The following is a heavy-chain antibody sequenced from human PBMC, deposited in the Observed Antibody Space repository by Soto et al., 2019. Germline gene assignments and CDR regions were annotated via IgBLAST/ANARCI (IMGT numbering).Heavy chain of an antibody. CDR1: GFTFSRYW. J-gene: IGHJ6*02. V-gene: IGHV3-7*01. CDR2: IKQDGSEK. Sequence: LRLSCAASGFTFSRYWMSWVRQAPGKGLEWVANIKQDGSEKYYVDSVKGRFTISRDNAKNSLYMQMNSLRAEDTAVYYCARDSHDCWSGYFVYYYCGMEVWGQETPVTVSS. CDR3: ARDSHDCWSGYFVYYYCGMEV. D-gene: IGHD3-3*01.